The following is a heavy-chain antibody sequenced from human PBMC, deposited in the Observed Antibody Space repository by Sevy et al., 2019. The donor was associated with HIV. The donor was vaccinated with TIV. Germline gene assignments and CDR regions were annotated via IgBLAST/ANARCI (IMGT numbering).Heavy chain of an antibody. J-gene: IGHJ3*02. Sequence: ASVKVSCKVSGYTLTELSMHWVRQAPGKGLEWMGGFDPEDGETIYAQKFQGRVTMTEDTSTDTAYMELSSLRSEDTAVYYCATDHCSGGSCLGAFDIWGQGTMVTVSS. V-gene: IGHV1-24*01. CDR1: GYTLTELS. D-gene: IGHD2-15*01. CDR3: ATDHCSGGSCLGAFDI. CDR2: FDPEDGET.